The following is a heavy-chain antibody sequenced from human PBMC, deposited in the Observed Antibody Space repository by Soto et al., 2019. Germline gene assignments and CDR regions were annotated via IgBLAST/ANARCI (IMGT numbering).Heavy chain of an antibody. CDR1: GFTVSSNY. CDR2: IYSGGST. D-gene: IGHD6-6*01. CDR3: ARVESYSSSFGY. Sequence: GGSLRLSCAASGFTVSSNYMSWVRQAPGKGLEWVSVIYSGGSTYYADSVKGRFTISRDNSKNTLYLQMNSLRAEDTAVYYCARVESYSSSFGYWGQGTLVTVSS. V-gene: IGHV3-66*01. J-gene: IGHJ4*02.